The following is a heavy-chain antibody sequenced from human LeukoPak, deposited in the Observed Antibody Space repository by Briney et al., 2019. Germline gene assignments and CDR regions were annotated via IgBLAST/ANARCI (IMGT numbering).Heavy chain of an antibody. Sequence: SETLSLTCTVSGGSISSGGYYWSWIRQHPGKGLEWIGYIYYSGSTYYNPSLKSRVTISVEASNNQFSLKLSSVTAADTAVYYCARGLTQYDSSGYSYYFEYWGQGTLVTVSS. D-gene: IGHD3-22*01. CDR2: IYYSGST. V-gene: IGHV4-31*03. J-gene: IGHJ4*02. CDR1: GGSISSGGYY. CDR3: ARGLTQYDSSGYSYYFEY.